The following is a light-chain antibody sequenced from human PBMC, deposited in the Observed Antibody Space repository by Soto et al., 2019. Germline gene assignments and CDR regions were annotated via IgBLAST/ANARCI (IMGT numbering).Light chain of an antibody. J-gene: IGKJ5*01. CDR2: GAS. Sequence: EIVMTPSPATLSVSPGERATLSCRASQSVSSNLAWYQQTPGQAPRLLIYGASTRATGVTAGFRGGGSGTEFTLTISSLQSEDSAVYYCQQYHKWPPITFGQGTRLEIK. V-gene: IGKV3-15*01. CDR1: QSVSSN. CDR3: QQYHKWPPIT.